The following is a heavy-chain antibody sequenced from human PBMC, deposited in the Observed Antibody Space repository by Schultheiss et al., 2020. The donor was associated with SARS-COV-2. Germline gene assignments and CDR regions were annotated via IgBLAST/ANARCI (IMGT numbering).Heavy chain of an antibody. Sequence: SGPTLVKPTQTLTLTCSFSGFSLTTSGEGVGWIRQPPGKALEWLALIYWDDDKRYSPSLESRLTITKDTSKNQVVLTMTNMDPVDTATYYCARRPLSVFAYWGQGTLVTVSS. CDR2: IYWDDDK. V-gene: IGHV2-5*02. J-gene: IGHJ4*02. CDR3: ARRPLSVFAY. D-gene: IGHD2/OR15-2a*01. CDR1: GFSLTTSGEG.